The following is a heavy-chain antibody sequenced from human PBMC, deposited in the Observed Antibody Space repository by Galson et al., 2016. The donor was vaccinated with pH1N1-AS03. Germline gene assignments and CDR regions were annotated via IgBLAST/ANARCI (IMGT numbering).Heavy chain of an antibody. CDR1: GYTFTNFG. CDR2: IIPIFGTR. V-gene: IGHV1-69*13. J-gene: IGHJ4*02. Sequence: SVKVSCKASGYTFTNFGVIWVRQAPGQGLEWMGGIIPIFGTRHYAQRFQGRVTITADESTTTASMELSSLRFEDTAMYYCARDVSGSYGLDYWGQGTQVTVSS. CDR3: ARDVSGSYGLDY. D-gene: IGHD1-26*01.